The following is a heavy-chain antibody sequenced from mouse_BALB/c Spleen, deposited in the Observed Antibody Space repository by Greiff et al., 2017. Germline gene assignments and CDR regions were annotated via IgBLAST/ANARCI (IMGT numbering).Heavy chain of an antibody. J-gene: IGHJ4*01. V-gene: IGHV3-6*02. CDR2: ISYDGSN. D-gene: IGHD1-1*01. CDR3: ARDEGDYYYGGSNYAMDY. Sequence: EVQLQESGPGLVKPSQSLSLTCSVTGYSFTSGYYWNCLRQFPGNKLEWMGYISYDGSNNYNPSLKNRISITRDTSKNQFFLKLNSVTTEDTATYYCARDEGDYYYGGSNYAMDYWGQGTSVTVSA. CDR1: GYSFTSGYY.